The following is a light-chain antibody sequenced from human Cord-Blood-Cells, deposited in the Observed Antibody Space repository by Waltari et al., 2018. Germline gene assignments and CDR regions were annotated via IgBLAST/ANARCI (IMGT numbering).Light chain of an antibody. V-gene: IGKV4-1*01. CDR1: QSVLYSSNNKNY. J-gene: IGKJ3*01. Sequence: DIVMTQSPDSLAVSLGERATINCKSSQSVLYSSNNKNYLAWYQQKPGQPPKLLIYWASTREAGVPDLCSGSVSGTDFTLTVSSLQAEDVAVYYCQQYYSTPPTFGPGTKVDIK. CDR3: QQYYSTPPT. CDR2: WAS.